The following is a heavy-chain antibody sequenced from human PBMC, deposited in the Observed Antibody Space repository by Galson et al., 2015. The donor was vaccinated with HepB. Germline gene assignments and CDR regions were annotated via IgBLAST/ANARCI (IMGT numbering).Heavy chain of an antibody. CDR2: INPNSGGT. CDR3: ARDEYCGDDCYSDPFDY. V-gene: IGHV1-2*06. CDR1: GYTFTGYY. J-gene: IGHJ4*02. D-gene: IGHD2-21*01. Sequence: SVKVSCKASGYTFTGYYMHWVRQAPGQGLEWMGRINPNSGGTNYAQKFQGRVTMTRDTSISTAYMELSRLRSDDTAVYYCARDEYCGDDCYSDPFDYWGQGTLVTVSS.